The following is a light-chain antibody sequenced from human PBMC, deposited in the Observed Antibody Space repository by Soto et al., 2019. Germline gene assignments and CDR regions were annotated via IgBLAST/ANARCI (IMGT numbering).Light chain of an antibody. CDR1: QSISGR. V-gene: IGKV1-5*01. CDR2: DAS. J-gene: IGKJ4*01. Sequence: DIQMTQSPSTLSASVGDRVTITCRASQSISGRLAWHQQKPGKAPKLLIYDASSLESGVPSRFSGSGSGTEFILTISSLQPDDFATYYCQQYSSHPLTFGGGTKVEIK. CDR3: QQYSSHPLT.